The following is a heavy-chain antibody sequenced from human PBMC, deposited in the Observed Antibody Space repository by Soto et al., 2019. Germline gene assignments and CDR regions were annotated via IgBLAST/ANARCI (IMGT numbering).Heavy chain of an antibody. CDR2: INAGNGNT. J-gene: IGHJ4*02. V-gene: IGHV1-3*01. D-gene: IGHD6-13*01. CDR1: GGTFSSYA. Sequence: ASVKVSCKASGGTFSSYAISWVRQAPGQRLEWMGWINAGNGNTKYSQKFQGRVTITRDTSASTAYMELSSLRSEDTAVYYCARATAAGTKRPTDYWGQGTLVTVSS. CDR3: ARATAAGTKRPTDY.